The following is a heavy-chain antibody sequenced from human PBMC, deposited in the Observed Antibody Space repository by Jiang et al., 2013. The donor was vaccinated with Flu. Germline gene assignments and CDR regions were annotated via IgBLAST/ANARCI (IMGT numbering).Heavy chain of an antibody. CDR1: GYTFTGYY. V-gene: IGHV1-2*04. Sequence: SGAEVKKPGASVKVSCKASGYTFTGYYMHWVRQAPGQGLEWMGWINPNSGGTNYAQKFQGWVTMTRDTSISTAYMELSRLRSDDTAVYYCARDREDCSGGSCYTYGMDVWGQGTTVTVSS. J-gene: IGHJ6*02. D-gene: IGHD2-15*01. CDR3: ARDREDCSGGSCYTYGMDV. CDR2: INPNSGGT.